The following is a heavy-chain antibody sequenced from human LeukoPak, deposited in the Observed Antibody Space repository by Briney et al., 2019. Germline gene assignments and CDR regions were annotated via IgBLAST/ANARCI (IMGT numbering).Heavy chain of an antibody. D-gene: IGHD3-10*01. V-gene: IGHV1-46*01. CDR1: GYTFTSYY. J-gene: IGHJ4*02. Sequence: GASVKVSCKASGYTFTSYYMHWVRQAPGQGLEWMVIINPSGGSTSYAQKFQGRVTMTRDTSTSTVYMELSSLRSEDTAVYYCAVVWFGELLVDYWGQGTLVTVSS. CDR2: INPSGGST. CDR3: AVVWFGELLVDY.